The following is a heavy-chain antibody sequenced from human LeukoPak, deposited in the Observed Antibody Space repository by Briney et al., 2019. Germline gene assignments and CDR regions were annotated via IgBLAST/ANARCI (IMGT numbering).Heavy chain of an antibody. CDR2: ISGSGTGT. D-gene: IGHD3-9*01. J-gene: IGHJ4*02. V-gene: IGHV3-23*01. Sequence: GGSLRLSCAASTFTLSNYAMNWVRQGPGKGLEWGSGISGSGTGTHYADSVKGRFTISRDNSKNTLYLQMNSLRAEDTAVYYCAKEDDILTGYYPFDSWGQGTLVTVSS. CDR1: TFTLSNYA. CDR3: AKEDDILTGYYPFDS.